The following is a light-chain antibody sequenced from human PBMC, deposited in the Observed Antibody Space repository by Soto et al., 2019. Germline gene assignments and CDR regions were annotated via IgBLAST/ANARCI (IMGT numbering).Light chain of an antibody. CDR2: DTS. CDR1: QSVGSSY. J-gene: IGKJ4*01. CDR3: QQYNEWPPLT. V-gene: IGKV3-15*01. Sequence: EIVMTQSPATLSVSPGERATLSCRAIQSVGSSYLAWYQQKPGQAPRLLIYDTSTRATDIPARFSGSGSGTEFTLTISNLQSEDFAVYYCQQYNEWPPLTFGGGTKVDIK.